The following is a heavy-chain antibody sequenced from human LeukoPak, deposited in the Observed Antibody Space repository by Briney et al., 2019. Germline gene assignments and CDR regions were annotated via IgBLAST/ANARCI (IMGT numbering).Heavy chain of an antibody. J-gene: IGHJ6*03. V-gene: IGHV3-21*01. CDR3: ARVRGARNYYYYMDV. CDR2: VNGASDYI. Sequence: GGSLRLSCAASGFNFSDYSMTWVRQAPGKGLEWVSSVNGASDYIYYADSVKGRFTIARDNAKNSLYLQMNSLRAEDTAVYYCARVRGARNYYYYMDVWGKGTTVTISS. CDR1: GFNFSDYS. D-gene: IGHD1-26*01.